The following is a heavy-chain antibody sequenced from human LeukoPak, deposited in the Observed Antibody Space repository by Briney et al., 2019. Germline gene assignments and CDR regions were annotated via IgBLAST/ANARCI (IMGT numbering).Heavy chain of an antibody. J-gene: IGHJ4*02. CDR1: GFTFSSYS. V-gene: IGHV3-48*01. CDR3: ARGDYYDTSGPDY. D-gene: IGHD3-22*01. CDR2: ISSSRRTI. Sequence: GGSLRLSCAASGFTFSSYSMNWVRQAPGKGLEWVSYISSSRRTIYYADSVKGRFTISRDNAKNSLYPQMNSLRAEDTAVYYCARGDYYDTSGPDYWGQGTLVTVPS.